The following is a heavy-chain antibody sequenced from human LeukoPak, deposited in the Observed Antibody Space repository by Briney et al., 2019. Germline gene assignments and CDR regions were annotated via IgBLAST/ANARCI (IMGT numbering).Heavy chain of an antibody. J-gene: IGHJ4*02. CDR2: ISDGGGST. Sequence: GGSLRLSCAASGFTFRNYAMSWVRQAAGKGLEWVSAISDGGGSTYYADSVKGRFTIFRNNSKNTLYLQMNSLRGEGTAIYYCANRDAIMDLAPGYWGQGTLVTVSS. V-gene: IGHV3-23*01. CDR1: GFTFRNYA. D-gene: IGHD5-24*01. CDR3: ANRDAIMDLAPGY.